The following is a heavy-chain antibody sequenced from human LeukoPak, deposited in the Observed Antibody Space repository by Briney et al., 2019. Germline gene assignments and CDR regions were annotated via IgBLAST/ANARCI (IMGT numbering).Heavy chain of an antibody. D-gene: IGHD3-22*01. V-gene: IGHV4-61*01. J-gene: IGHJ4*02. CDR3: ATNYYDSSGYGYYFDY. CDR1: GGSISSSSYY. CDR2: IYYSGST. Sequence: SETLSLTCTVSGGSISSSSYYWSWIRQPPGKGLEWIGYIYYSGSTNYNPSLKSRVTISVDTSKNQFSLKLSSVTAADTAVYYCATNYYDSSGYGYYFDYWGQGTLVTVSS.